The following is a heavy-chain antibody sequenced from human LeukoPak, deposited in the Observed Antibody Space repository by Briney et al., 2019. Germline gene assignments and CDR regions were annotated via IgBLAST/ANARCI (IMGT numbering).Heavy chain of an antibody. CDR1: GGTFSSYA. D-gene: IGHD3-22*01. J-gene: IGHJ4*02. V-gene: IGHV1-69*05. CDR3: ARAELGYDSSGYDY. CDR2: IIPIFGTA. Sequence: SVKVSCKASGGTFSSYAISWVRQAPGQGLEWMGRIIPIFGTANYAQKFQGRVTITTDESTSTGYMELSSLRSEDTAVYYCARAELGYDSSGYDYWGQGTLVTVSS.